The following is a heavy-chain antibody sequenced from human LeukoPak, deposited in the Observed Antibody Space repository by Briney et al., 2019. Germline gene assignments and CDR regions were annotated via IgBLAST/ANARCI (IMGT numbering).Heavy chain of an antibody. D-gene: IGHD6-13*01. CDR3: ARHAGGIAAAGTRPFDY. CDR1: GASFSSSTYY. CDR2: IYYSGST. Sequence: SETLSLTCTVSGASFSSSTYYWGWIRQPPGKGLEWIGSIYYSGSTYYNPSLKSRVTMPVDTSKNQFSLKLSSVTAADTAVYYCARHAGGIAAAGTRPFDYWGQGTLVTVSS. J-gene: IGHJ4*02. V-gene: IGHV4-39*01.